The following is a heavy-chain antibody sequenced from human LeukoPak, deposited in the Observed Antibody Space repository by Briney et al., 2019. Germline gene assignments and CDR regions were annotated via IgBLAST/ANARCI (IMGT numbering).Heavy chain of an antibody. CDR3: AKKAQYNGNYPLDY. V-gene: IGHV3-23*01. CDR1: GFSFSNYA. CDR2: TSDRGDYT. J-gene: IGHJ4*02. D-gene: IGHD1-26*01. Sequence: PGGSLRLSCSASGFSFSNYAMHWVRQAPGKGLEWVSGTSDRGDYTYYADSVKGRFTISRDNSKNTLYLQMNSLRAEDTALYFCAKKAQYNGNYPLDYWGQGTLVTVSS.